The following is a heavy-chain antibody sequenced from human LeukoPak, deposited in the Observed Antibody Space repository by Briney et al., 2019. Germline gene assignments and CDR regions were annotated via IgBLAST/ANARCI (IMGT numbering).Heavy chain of an antibody. V-gene: IGHV1-69*05. CDR3: ARAGLEMATITSFGY. CDR2: IIPIFGTA. CDR1: GGTFSSYA. D-gene: IGHD5-24*01. J-gene: IGHJ4*02. Sequence: ASVKVSCKASGGTFSSYAISWVRQAPGQGLEWMGGIIPIFGTANYAQKFQGRVTITTDESTSTAYMELSSLRSEDTAVYYCARAGLEMATITSFGYWGQGTLVTVSS.